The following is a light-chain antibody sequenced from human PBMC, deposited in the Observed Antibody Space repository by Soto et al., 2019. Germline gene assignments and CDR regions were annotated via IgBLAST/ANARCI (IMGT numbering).Light chain of an antibody. V-gene: IGKV3-20*01. CDR1: QSVSSY. Sequence: EIVLTQSPATLSLSPVERATLSCRASQSVSSYLAWYQQKPGQAPRLLIYGASTRATGIPDRFSGSGSGTDFTLTISRLEPADFAVYYCQQYGTSPGTFGQGTKVDIK. CDR3: QQYGTSPGT. CDR2: GAS. J-gene: IGKJ1*01.